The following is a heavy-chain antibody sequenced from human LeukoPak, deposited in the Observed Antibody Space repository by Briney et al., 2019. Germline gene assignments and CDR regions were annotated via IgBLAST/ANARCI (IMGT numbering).Heavy chain of an antibody. CDR3: ARLYYYDSGGYKYNWFDP. J-gene: IGHJ5*02. CDR1: GYTFTGYY. CDR2: INPNSGGT. V-gene: IGHV1-2*02. D-gene: IGHD3-22*01. Sequence: ASVKVSCKASGYTFTGYYMHWVRQAPGQGLEWMGWINPNSGGTKYAQKFQGRVIMTRDTSISTAYMELSRLRSDGTAIYYCARLYYYDSGGYKYNWFDPWGQGTQVTVSS.